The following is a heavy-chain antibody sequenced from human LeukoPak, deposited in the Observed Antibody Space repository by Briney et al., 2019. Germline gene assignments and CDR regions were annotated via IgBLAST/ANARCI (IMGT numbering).Heavy chain of an antibody. V-gene: IGHV1-2*02. CDR3: ARDSKYSSSWYSYYYYYYMDV. D-gene: IGHD6-13*01. Sequence: ASVKVSCKASGYTFTGYYMHWVRQAPGQGLEWMGWINPNSGGTNYAQKFQGRVTMTRDTSISTAYMELSRLRSDDTAVYYCARDSKYSSSWYSYYYYYYMDVWGKGTTVTISS. J-gene: IGHJ6*03. CDR2: INPNSGGT. CDR1: GYTFTGYY.